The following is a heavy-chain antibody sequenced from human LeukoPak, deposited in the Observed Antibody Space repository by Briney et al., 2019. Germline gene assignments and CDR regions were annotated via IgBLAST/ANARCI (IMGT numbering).Heavy chain of an antibody. V-gene: IGHV1-69*05. Sequence: GASVKVSCKASGGTFSSYAISWVRQAPGQGLEWMGGIIPIFGTANYAQKFQGRVAITTDESTSTAYMELSSLRSEDTAVYYCARGVGYDSSGYYHDAFDIWGQGTVVTVSS. J-gene: IGHJ3*02. CDR3: ARGVGYDSSGYYHDAFDI. CDR1: GGTFSSYA. CDR2: IIPIFGTA. D-gene: IGHD3-22*01.